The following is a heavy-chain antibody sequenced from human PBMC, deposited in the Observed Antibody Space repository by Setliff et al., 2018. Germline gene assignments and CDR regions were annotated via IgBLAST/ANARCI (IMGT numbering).Heavy chain of an antibody. CDR1: GYSISSGYY. CDR3: ARAVLVVDAEDY. CDR2: IYHSGST. D-gene: IGHD3-22*01. V-gene: IGHV4-38-2*02. Sequence: SETLSLTCTVSGYSISSGYYWGWIRQPPGKGLEWIGSIYHSGSTYYNPSLKSRVTISADTSKNQFSLKLSSVTAADTAVYYCARAVLVVDAEDYWGQGTLVTVSS. J-gene: IGHJ4*02.